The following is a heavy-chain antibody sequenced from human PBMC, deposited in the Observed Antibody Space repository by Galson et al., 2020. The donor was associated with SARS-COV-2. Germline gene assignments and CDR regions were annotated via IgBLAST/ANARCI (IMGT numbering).Heavy chain of an antibody. CDR1: GYTLTELS. Sequence: ASVKVSCKVSGYTLTELSMHWVRQAPGKGLEWMGGFDPEDGETIYAQKFQGRVTMTEDTSTDTAYMELSSLRSEDTAVYYCATAMAVAGKTGLDYWGQGTLVTVSS. D-gene: IGHD6-19*01. CDR3: ATAMAVAGKTGLDY. CDR2: FDPEDGET. J-gene: IGHJ4*02. V-gene: IGHV1-24*01.